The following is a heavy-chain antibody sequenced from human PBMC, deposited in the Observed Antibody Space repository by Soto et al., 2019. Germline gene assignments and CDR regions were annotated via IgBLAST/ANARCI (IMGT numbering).Heavy chain of an antibody. CDR3: ARVLSGWYYFDY. D-gene: IGHD6-19*01. J-gene: IGHJ4*02. V-gene: IGHV3-21*01. Sequence: GGSLRLSCAASGFTFSSYSMNWVRQAPGKGLEWVSSISSSSSYIYYADSVKGRFTISRDNAKNSLYLQMNSLRAEDTAVYYCARVLSGWYYFDYWGQGTLVTVSS. CDR2: ISSSSSYI. CDR1: GFTFSSYS.